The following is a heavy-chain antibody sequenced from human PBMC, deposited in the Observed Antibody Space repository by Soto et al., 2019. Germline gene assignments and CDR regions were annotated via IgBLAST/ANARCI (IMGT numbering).Heavy chain of an antibody. CDR2: IWYDGSNK. CDR3: VKWDSSSWTDY. Sequence: GGSLRLSCAASGFTFSSYGMHWVRQAPGKGLEWVAVIWYDGSNKHYADSVKGRFTISRDNSKNTVYLQMNSLRAEDTAVYYCVKWDSSSWTDYWGQGTLVTVSS. J-gene: IGHJ4*02. V-gene: IGHV3-30*02. D-gene: IGHD6-13*01. CDR1: GFTFSSYG.